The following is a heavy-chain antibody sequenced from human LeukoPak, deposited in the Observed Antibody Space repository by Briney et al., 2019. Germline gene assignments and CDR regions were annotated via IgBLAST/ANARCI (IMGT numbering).Heavy chain of an antibody. D-gene: IGHD3-3*01. CDR2: IIYDGSNK. Sequence: GGSLRLSCAASGFDFSSYAMHWVRQAPGKGLEWMAVIIYDGSNKNYADSVKGRFTISRDNAKNSLYLQMNSLRAEDTAVYYCARDAHYDFWSGYYSTWPLGYWGQGTLVTVSS. V-gene: IGHV3-30*04. J-gene: IGHJ4*02. CDR1: GFDFSSYA. CDR3: ARDAHYDFWSGYYSTWPLGY.